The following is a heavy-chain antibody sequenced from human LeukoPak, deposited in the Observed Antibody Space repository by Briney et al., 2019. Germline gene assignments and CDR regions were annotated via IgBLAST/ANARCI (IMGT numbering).Heavy chain of an antibody. J-gene: IGHJ5*02. CDR1: GGRFKSYG. CDR2: IIPIFDRP. CDR3: ARAPSMGSSWYLGFGDFGVWFDP. Sequence: ASVKVSCKTIGGRFKSYGFSWVRQAPGQGLEWMGGIIPIFDRPNYAQKFEGRVTITADKPTNTTYMEISSLTSDDTAVYYCARAPSMGSSWYLGFGDFGVWFDPWGQGTLVTVSS. D-gene: IGHD6-13*01. V-gene: IGHV1-69*06.